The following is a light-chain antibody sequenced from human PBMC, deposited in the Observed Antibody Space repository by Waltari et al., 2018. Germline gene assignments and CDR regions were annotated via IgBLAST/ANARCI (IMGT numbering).Light chain of an antibody. J-gene: IGLJ3*02. CDR3: QTGGHGTWV. Sequence: QLVLTQSPSPSASLGPSVKLTCTLSSGHSSNVVASHQPQPEKGPRYLMKVNSDGSHSKGDDIPDRCSGSSSGAERYLTISSLQSEDEADYYCQTGGHGTWVFGGGTKLTVL. CDR1: SGHSSNV. V-gene: IGLV4-69*01. CDR2: VNSDGSH.